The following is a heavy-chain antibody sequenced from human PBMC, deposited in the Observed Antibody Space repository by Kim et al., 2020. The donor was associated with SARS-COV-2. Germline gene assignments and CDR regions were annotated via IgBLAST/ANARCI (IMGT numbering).Heavy chain of an antibody. CDR3: ARLLLGYCSGGSCYYLRWFDP. CDR2: IYYSGST. Sequence: SETLSLTCTVSGGSISSSSYYWGWIRQPPGKGLEWIGSIYYSGSTYYNPSLKSRVTISVDTSKNQFSLKLSSVTAADTAVYYCARLLLGYCSGGSCYYLRWFDPWGQGTLVTVSS. CDR1: GGSISSSSYY. J-gene: IGHJ5*02. D-gene: IGHD2-15*01. V-gene: IGHV4-39*01.